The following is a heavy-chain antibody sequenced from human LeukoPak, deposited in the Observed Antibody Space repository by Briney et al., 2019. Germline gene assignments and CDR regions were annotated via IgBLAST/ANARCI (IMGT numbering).Heavy chain of an antibody. CDR2: ISYDGSNK. J-gene: IGHJ4*02. V-gene: IGHV3-30-3*01. CDR3: AREGQQLDFDY. Sequence: GGSLRLSCAVSGFTFSSYAMHWVRQAPGKGLEWVAVISYDGSNKYYADSVKGRFTISRDNSKNTLYLQMNSLRAEDTAVYYCAREGQQLDFDYWGQGTLVTVSS. CDR1: GFTFSSYA. D-gene: IGHD6-13*01.